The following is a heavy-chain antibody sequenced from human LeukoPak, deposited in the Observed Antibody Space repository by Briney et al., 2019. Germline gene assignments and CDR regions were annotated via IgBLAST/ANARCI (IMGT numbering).Heavy chain of an antibody. CDR2: INPSGGST. J-gene: IGHJ4*02. CDR3: ARVGSSSWYKAHFDY. CDR1: GYTFTSYY. D-gene: IGHD6-13*01. V-gene: IGHV1-46*01. Sequence: ASVKVSCKASGYTFTSYYMHWVRQAPGHGLEWMGIINPSGGSTSYAQKFQGRVTMTRDTSTSTVYMELSSLRSEDTAVYYCARVGSSSWYKAHFDYWGQGTLVTVSS.